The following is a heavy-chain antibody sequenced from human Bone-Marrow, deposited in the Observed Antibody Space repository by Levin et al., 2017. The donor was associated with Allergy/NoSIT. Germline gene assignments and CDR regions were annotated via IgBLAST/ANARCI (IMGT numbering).Heavy chain of an antibody. CDR1: GFTFSSYW. D-gene: IGHD3-22*01. V-gene: IGHV3-74*01. CDR2: INSDESRT. Sequence: GGSLRLSCAASGFTFSSYWMHWVRQAPGKGLMWVSRINSDESRTNYADSVKGRFTISRDNAKNTLYLQMNSLRAEDTAVYYCARGYYDTSTYTASIWGQGTLVTVSS. J-gene: IGHJ4*02. CDR3: ARGYYDTSTYTASI.